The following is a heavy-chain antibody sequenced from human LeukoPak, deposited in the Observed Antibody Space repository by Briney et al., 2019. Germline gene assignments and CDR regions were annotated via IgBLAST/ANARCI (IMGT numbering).Heavy chain of an antibody. J-gene: IGHJ4*02. CDR2: IIPIFGTA. CDR1: GGTFSSYA. V-gene: IGHV1-69*05. D-gene: IGHD1-26*01. Sequence: ASVKVSCKASGGTFSSYAISWVRQAPGRGLEWMGGIIPIFGTADYAQKFQGRVTITTDESTSTAYMELSSLRSEDTAVYYCARSGREWELFHYWGQGTLVTVSS. CDR3: ARSGREWELFHY.